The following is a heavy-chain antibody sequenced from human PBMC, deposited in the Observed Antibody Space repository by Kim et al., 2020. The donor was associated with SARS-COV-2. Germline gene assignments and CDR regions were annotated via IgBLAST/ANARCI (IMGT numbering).Heavy chain of an antibody. J-gene: IGHJ4*02. D-gene: IGHD3-16*01. Sequence: DGGTTDYAAPVKGRFTISRDDSKNTLYLQMTSLKTEDTAIYYCTTARGGHYWGQGTLVIVSS. CDR3: TTARGGHY. CDR2: DGGTT. V-gene: IGHV3-15*01.